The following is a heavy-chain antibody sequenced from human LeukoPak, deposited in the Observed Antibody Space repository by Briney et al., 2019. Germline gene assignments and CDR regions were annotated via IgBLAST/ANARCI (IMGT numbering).Heavy chain of an antibody. CDR1: GFTFSSYW. CDR3: ARLGLNDAFDI. CDR2: IKQDGSEK. V-gene: IGHV3-7*01. J-gene: IGHJ3*02. Sequence: PGGSLRLSCAASGFTFSSYWMSWVRQAPGKGLEWVANIKQDGSEKYYVDSVKGRFTISRDNAKNSPYLQMNSLRAEDTAVYYCARLGLNDAFDIWGQGTMVTVSS.